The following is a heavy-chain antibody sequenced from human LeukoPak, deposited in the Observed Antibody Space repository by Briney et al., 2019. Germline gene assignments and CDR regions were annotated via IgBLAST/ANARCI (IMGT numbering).Heavy chain of an antibody. CDR1: GFTFSSYA. CDR2: ISGSGGST. Sequence: GGSLRLSCAASGFTFSSYAMSWVRQAPGKGLEWVSAISGSGGSTYYADSVKGRFTISRDNSKNTLYLQMSSLRAEDTAVYYCAKVGGIVVVPAAMFYFDYWGQETLVTVSS. J-gene: IGHJ4*02. CDR3: AKVGGIVVVPAAMFYFDY. D-gene: IGHD2-2*01. V-gene: IGHV3-23*01.